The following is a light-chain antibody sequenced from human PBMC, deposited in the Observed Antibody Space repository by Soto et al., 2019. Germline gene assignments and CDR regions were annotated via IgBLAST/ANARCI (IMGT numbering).Light chain of an antibody. J-gene: IGLJ3*02. CDR1: SSDVGAYDL. CDR2: EDL. V-gene: IGLV2-23*01. Sequence: QSVLTQPASVSGSPEQSITISCIGTSSDVGAYDLVSWYQQHPGTAPRLIIYEDLRRPSGIDSRFSGSKSGNTASLTISGLRAEEEGNYHCCSYAGNRIFVFGGGTKLTVL. CDR3: CSYAGNRIFV.